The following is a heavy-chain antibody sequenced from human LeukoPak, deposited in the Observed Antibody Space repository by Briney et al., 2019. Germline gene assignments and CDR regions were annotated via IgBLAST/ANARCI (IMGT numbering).Heavy chain of an antibody. CDR3: AREPNGDYVGAFEM. D-gene: IGHD4-17*01. Sequence: GGSLRLSCAASAFTSSNYAMICVRQAPRRGREWVVAISNGGGGTLYADSVKGRFTISRDNSKNTLFLQINNMRAEDTAVYYCAREPNGDYVGAFEMWGPGTKVAVS. CDR1: AFTSSNYA. J-gene: IGHJ3*02. V-gene: IGHV3-23*01. CDR2: ISNGGGGT.